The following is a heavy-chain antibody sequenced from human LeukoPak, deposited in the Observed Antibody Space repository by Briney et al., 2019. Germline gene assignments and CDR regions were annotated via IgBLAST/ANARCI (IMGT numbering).Heavy chain of an antibody. J-gene: IGHJ4*02. D-gene: IGHD3-10*01. CDR2: ISGYNAKT. V-gene: IGHV1-18*04. Sequence: ASVKVSCKASGYTFTSYGISWVRQAPGQGLEWMGWISGYNAKTNYAQKVQGRVTMTTDTSTNTAYMEVRSLGSDDTAVYYCAKDRGYYGSGSEPSFDYWAREPWSPSPQ. CDR3: AKDRGYYGSGSEPSFDY. CDR1: GYTFTSYG.